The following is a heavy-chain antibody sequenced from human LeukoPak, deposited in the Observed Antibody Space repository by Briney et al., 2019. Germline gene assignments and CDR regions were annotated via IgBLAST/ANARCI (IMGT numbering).Heavy chain of an antibody. V-gene: IGHV4-61*02. CDR2: IYASGST. Sequence: SETLSLTCSVSGGSISSDSSYWSWIRQPAGKGLEWIGRIYASGSTNYNPSLKSRVTISVDTSKNQFSLKLRSVTAADTAVYYCAREHRDGCPNFDYWGQGTLVTVSS. J-gene: IGHJ4*02. CDR3: AREHRDGCPNFDY. D-gene: IGHD5-24*01. CDR1: GGSISSDSSY.